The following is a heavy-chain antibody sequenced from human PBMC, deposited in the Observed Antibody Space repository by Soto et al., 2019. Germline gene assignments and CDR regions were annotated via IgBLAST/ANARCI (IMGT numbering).Heavy chain of an antibody. J-gene: IGHJ5*02. CDR1: GGSISSYY. CDR3: ARVGYYDGSGFNWFDP. Sequence: LSLTCTVSGGSISSYYWSWIRQPAGKGLEWIGRIYTSGSTNYNPSLKSRVTMSVDTSKNQFSLKLSSVTAADTAVYYCARVGYYDGSGFNWFDPWGQGTLVTVSS. V-gene: IGHV4-4*07. CDR2: IYTSGST. D-gene: IGHD3-22*01.